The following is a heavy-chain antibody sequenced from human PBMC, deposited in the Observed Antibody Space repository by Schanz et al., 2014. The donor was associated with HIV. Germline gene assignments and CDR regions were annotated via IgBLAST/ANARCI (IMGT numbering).Heavy chain of an antibody. J-gene: IGHJ6*02. CDR3: AKDRNYYESKYRGKGNYYYYYGMDV. D-gene: IGHD3-22*01. Sequence: QVRLVESGGGVVRPGRSLRLSCAAPGFTFDSYGMHWVRQAPGKGLEWVAVISYDGRNKYYADSVKGRFTISRDNSKNTLYLQVKSLRAEDTAMYYCAKDRNYYESKYRGKGNYYYYYGMDVWGQGTLVTVSS. CDR1: GFTFDSYG. V-gene: IGHV3-30*18. CDR2: ISYDGRNK.